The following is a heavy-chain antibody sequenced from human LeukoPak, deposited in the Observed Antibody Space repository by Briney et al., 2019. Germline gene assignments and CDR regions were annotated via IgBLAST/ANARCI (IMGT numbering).Heavy chain of an antibody. J-gene: IGHJ4*02. Sequence: SETLSLTCTVSGYSISSSSYYWGWIRQPPGKGLEWIGSIYYSGSTYYNPSLKSRVTISVDTSKNQFSLKLSSVTAADTAVYYCARSLWCSGGSCSDYWGQGTLVTVSS. CDR3: ARSLWCSGGSCSDY. V-gene: IGHV4-39*07. CDR2: IYYSGST. CDR1: GYSISSSSYY. D-gene: IGHD2-15*01.